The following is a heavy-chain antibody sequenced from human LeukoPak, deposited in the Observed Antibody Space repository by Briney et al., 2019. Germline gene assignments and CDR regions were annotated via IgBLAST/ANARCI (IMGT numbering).Heavy chain of an antibody. J-gene: IGHJ5*02. Sequence: ASVKVSCKASGGTFSSYAISWVRQAPGQGLEWMGGIIPIFGTANYAQKFQGRVTITADESTSTACMELSSLRSEDTAVYYCARVVVLRFLEWLPWGWFDPWGQGTLVTVSS. CDR1: GGTFSSYA. V-gene: IGHV1-69*13. CDR3: ARVVVLRFLEWLPWGWFDP. D-gene: IGHD3-3*01. CDR2: IIPIFGTA.